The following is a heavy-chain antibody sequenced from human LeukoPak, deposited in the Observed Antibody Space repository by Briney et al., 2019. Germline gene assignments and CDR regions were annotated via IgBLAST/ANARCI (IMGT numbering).Heavy chain of an antibody. J-gene: IGHJ4*02. CDR3: ARLGGGGFSIDS. CDR2: IYYSGST. D-gene: IGHD2-21*01. CDR1: GGSISSSSYY. Sequence: PSETLSLTCTVSGGSISSSSYYWGWIRQPPGKGLEWIGSIYYSGSTYYNPSLKSRVTISVDTSKNQFSLKLSSVTAADTAVYYCARLGGGGFSIDSWGQGTLVPVSS. V-gene: IGHV4-39*01.